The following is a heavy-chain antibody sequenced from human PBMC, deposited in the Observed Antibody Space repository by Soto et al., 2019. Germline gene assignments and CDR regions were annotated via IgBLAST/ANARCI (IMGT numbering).Heavy chain of an antibody. J-gene: IGHJ6*02. V-gene: IGHV4-30-4*01. CDR3: ARDRITMVRGVKYGMDV. Sequence: SETLSLTCTVSGGSISSGDYYWSWIRQPPGKGLEWIGYIYYSGSTYYNPSLKSRVTISVDTSKNQFSLKLSSVTAADTAVYYCARDRITMVRGVKYGMDVWGQGTTVT. CDR2: IYYSGST. D-gene: IGHD3-10*01. CDR1: GGSISSGDYY.